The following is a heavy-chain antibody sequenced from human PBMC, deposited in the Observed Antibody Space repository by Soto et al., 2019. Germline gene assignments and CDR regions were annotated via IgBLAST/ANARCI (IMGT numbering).Heavy chain of an antibody. J-gene: IGHJ4*02. Sequence: PGGSLRLSCAGSGFTFSAYAMSWVRQAPGKGLEWVSSISASAITTYNTDSVRGRFTISRDNSRNTVYRQMNSLRAEDTAVYFCAKPPGFNNVVPAYFDYWGGGTRVTVSS. V-gene: IGHV3-23*01. CDR3: AKPPGFNNVVPAYFDY. CDR1: GFTFSAYA. CDR2: ISASAITT. D-gene: IGHD2-15*01.